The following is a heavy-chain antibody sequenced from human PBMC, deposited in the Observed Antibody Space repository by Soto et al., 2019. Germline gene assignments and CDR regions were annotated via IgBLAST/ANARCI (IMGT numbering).Heavy chain of an antibody. Sequence: QVQLQQWGAGLLKPSETLSLTCAVYGGSFSGYYWSWIRQPPGKGLEWIGEINHSGSTNYNPSLKSRVTISVDTSKNQFSLKLSSVTAADTAVYYCARGGRGFPARTCWFDPWGQGTLVTVSS. V-gene: IGHV4-34*01. CDR3: ARGGRGFPARTCWFDP. CDR2: INHSGST. D-gene: IGHD6-25*01. J-gene: IGHJ5*02. CDR1: GGSFSGYY.